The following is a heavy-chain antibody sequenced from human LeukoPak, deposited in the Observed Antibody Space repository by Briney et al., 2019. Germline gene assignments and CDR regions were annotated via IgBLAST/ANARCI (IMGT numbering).Heavy chain of an antibody. Sequence: GGSLRLSCAASGFTFSSYAMSWVRQAPGKGLEWVSAISGSGGSTYYADSVKGRFTISRDNSKNTLYLKINSLRAEDTAVYYCARDSSGYWGSYYYYYMDVWGKGTTVTVSS. J-gene: IGHJ6*03. CDR2: ISGSGGST. D-gene: IGHD3-22*01. V-gene: IGHV3-23*01. CDR3: ARDSSGYWGSYYYYYMDV. CDR1: GFTFSSYA.